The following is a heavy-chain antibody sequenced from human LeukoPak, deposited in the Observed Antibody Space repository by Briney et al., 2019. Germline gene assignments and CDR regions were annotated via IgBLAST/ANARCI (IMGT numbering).Heavy chain of an antibody. Sequence: GASVKVSCKASGYSFTNYGIGWLRQAPGQGLEWLGWISAYNGHTNCAQKLQGRVTMTTDTSTSTAYMELRGLRSDDTAVYYCARDLYDFWSGYQNWFDPWGQGTLVTVSS. D-gene: IGHD3-3*01. V-gene: IGHV1-18*01. CDR3: ARDLYDFWSGYQNWFDP. J-gene: IGHJ5*02. CDR1: GYSFTNYG. CDR2: ISAYNGHT.